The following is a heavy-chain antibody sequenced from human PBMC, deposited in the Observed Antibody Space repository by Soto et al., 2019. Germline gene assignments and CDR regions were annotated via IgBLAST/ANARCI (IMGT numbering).Heavy chain of an antibody. CDR1: GDTFSGYP. V-gene: IGHV1-69*18. Sequence: QVQLVQSGAELKKPGSSVKVSCKASGDTFSGYPINWVRQAPGEGLEWMGRIIPVFGTTNDAQRFEGRVTFTADESPNTAYMELRALLSEDTAVYYCARDGGFGELKYWGPGTLVTVSS. CDR3: ARDGGFGELKY. CDR2: IIPVFGTT. D-gene: IGHD3-10*01. J-gene: IGHJ4*02.